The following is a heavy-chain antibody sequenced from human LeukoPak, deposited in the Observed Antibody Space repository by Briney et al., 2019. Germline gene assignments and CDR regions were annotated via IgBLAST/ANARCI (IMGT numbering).Heavy chain of an antibody. CDR1: GYSISSGYY. J-gene: IGHJ3*02. CDR3: ARAYDVDAFDI. Sequence: PSETLSLTCTVSGYSISSGYYWGWIRQPPGQGLGWIGSIYHSGSTYYNPSLKSRVTISVDTSKNQFSLKLSSVTAADTAVYYCARAYDVDAFDIWGQGTMVTVSS. CDR2: IYHSGST. V-gene: IGHV4-38-2*02. D-gene: IGHD1-1*01.